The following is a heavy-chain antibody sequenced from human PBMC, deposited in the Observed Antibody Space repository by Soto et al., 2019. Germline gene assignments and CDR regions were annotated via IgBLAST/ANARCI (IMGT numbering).Heavy chain of an antibody. D-gene: IGHD3-22*01. CDR2: ISPHNDNT. J-gene: IGHJ6*02. CDR3: ARLPTSGYHTHYYYGMDV. CDR1: GYTFWNFG. Sequence: QVYLEQSGAEVKKPGASVKVTCKASGYTFWNFGISWVRQAPGQGLEWMGWISPHNDNTNSAQKFQDRVTMTTDTSTSTAYMELRSLRSDDTAVYYCARLPTSGYHTHYYYGMDVWGQGTTVTVSS. V-gene: IGHV1-18*01.